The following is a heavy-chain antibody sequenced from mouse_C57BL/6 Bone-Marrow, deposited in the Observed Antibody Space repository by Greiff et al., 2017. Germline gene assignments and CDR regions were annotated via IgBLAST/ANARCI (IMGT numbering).Heavy chain of an antibody. CDR1: GYTFTSYW. J-gene: IGHJ3*01. D-gene: IGHD3-2*02. CDR3: ARQLRSRFAY. Sequence: QVQLQQPGAELVMPGASVKLSCKASGYTFTSYWMHWVKQRPGQGLEWIGEIDPSDSYTNYNQKFKGKSTLTVDKSSSTAYMQLSSLTSEDAAVYYCARQLRSRFAYWGQGTLVTVSA. CDR2: IDPSDSYT. V-gene: IGHV1-69*01.